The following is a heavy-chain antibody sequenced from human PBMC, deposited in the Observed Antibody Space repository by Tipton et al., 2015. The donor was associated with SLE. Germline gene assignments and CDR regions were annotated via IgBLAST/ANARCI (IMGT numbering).Heavy chain of an antibody. CDR3: ARVPNYGDYFDY. D-gene: IGHD4-17*01. Sequence: TLSLTCTVSGGSINSVGHSWSWIRRPPGKGLELVGYVYHTGSTYYNPTLMSRVSISVDRSKNQFSLRLSSVTAADTAAYYCARVPNYGDYFDYWGQGTLVTVSS. V-gene: IGHV4-30-2*01. J-gene: IGHJ4*02. CDR1: GGSINSVGHS. CDR2: VYHTGST.